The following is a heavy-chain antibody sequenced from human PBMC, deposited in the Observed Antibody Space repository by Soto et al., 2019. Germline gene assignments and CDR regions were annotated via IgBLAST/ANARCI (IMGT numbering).Heavy chain of an antibody. V-gene: IGHV3-9*01. Sequence: EVQLVESGGGLVQPGRSLRLSCAASGFTFDDYAMHWVRQAPGKGLEWVSGISWNSGSIGYADSVKGRFTISRDSAKNSLYLQMNSLRADDTALYYCAKDTADATKNIVVVPAAIEYYFDYWGQGTLVTVSS. CDR2: ISWNSGSI. J-gene: IGHJ4*02. CDR3: AKDTADATKNIVVVPAAIEYYFDY. CDR1: GFTFDDYA. D-gene: IGHD2-2*01.